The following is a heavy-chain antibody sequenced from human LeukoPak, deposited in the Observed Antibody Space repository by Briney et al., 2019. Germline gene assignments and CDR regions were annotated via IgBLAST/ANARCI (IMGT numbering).Heavy chain of an antibody. CDR3: AILHYYGHEDPL. Sequence: GGSLRLSCAASGFTFSSYAMSWVRQAPGKGLEWVAVISYDGSNKYYADSVKGRFTISRDNSKNTLYLQMNSLRAEDTAVYYCAILHYYGHEDPLWGQGTLVTVSS. CDR1: GFTFSSYA. V-gene: IGHV3-30-3*01. D-gene: IGHD3-10*01. J-gene: IGHJ4*02. CDR2: ISYDGSNK.